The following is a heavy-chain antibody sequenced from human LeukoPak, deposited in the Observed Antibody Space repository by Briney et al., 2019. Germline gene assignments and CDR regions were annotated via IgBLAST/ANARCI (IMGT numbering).Heavy chain of an antibody. D-gene: IGHD1-1*01. CDR3: AKDKVERYYFDY. CDR2: ISYDGSSK. V-gene: IGHV3-30*18. Sequence: GGSLGLSCAASGFIFSNYEMNWVRQSPGKGLEWVAVISYDGSSKYYADSVKGRFTISRDNSKNTLYLQMNSLRAEDTAVYYCAKDKVERYYFDYWGQGTLVTVSS. J-gene: IGHJ4*02. CDR1: GFIFSNYE.